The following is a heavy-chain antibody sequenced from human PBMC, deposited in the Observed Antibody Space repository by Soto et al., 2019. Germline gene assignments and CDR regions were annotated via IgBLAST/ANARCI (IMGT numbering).Heavy chain of an antibody. Sequence: ASVKVSCKASGYTFTSYGISWVRQAPGQRLEWMGWINAGNGNTKYSQKFQGRVTITRDTSASTAYMELSSLRSEDTAVYYCARDRAAGFDYWGQGTLVTVSS. CDR1: GYTFTSYG. V-gene: IGHV1-3*01. D-gene: IGHD6-13*01. CDR2: INAGNGNT. CDR3: ARDRAAGFDY. J-gene: IGHJ4*02.